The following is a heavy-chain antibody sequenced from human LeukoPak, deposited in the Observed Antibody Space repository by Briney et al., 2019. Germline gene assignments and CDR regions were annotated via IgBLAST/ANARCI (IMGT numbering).Heavy chain of an antibody. J-gene: IGHJ4*02. D-gene: IGHD3-3*01. CDR3: ARDFGVVIGGGFVY. Sequence: PGGSLRLSCAASGFTFNSYEMNWVRQAPGKGLEWVSYINSDGSTIYYADSVRGRFPISRDNDKKSLYLQMNSLRAKDTAIYLCARDFGVVIGGGFVYWGQGDMVTVSS. CDR2: INSDGSTI. V-gene: IGHV3-48*03. CDR1: GFTFNSYE.